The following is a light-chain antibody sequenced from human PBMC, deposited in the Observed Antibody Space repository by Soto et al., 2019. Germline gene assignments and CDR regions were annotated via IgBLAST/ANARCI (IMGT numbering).Light chain of an antibody. CDR1: QSVSSSY. J-gene: IGKJ5*01. Sequence: EIELTQAPVTLSFSPRERTTLSCMASQSVSSSYLAWYQQKPGQAPRLLIHGASSRATGIPDRISGSGSGTDFTLTISRLEPEDFAVYQCQQYGSSPVTFGQGTRMEIK. CDR2: GAS. V-gene: IGKV3-20*01. CDR3: QQYGSSPVT.